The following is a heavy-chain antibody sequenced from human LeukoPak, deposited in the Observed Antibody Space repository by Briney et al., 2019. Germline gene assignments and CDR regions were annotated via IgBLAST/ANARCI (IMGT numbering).Heavy chain of an antibody. V-gene: IGHV1-18*03. CDR1: GYTFTSYG. CDR2: ISAYNGNT. J-gene: IGHJ5*02. Sequence: ASVKVSCKASGYTFTSYGISWVRQAPGQGLEWMGWISAYNGNTNYAQKLQGRVTMTTDTSTSTAYMELSSLRSEDMAVYYCARALYSSSWYWWFDPWGQGTLVTVSS. D-gene: IGHD6-13*01. CDR3: ARALYSSSWYWWFDP.